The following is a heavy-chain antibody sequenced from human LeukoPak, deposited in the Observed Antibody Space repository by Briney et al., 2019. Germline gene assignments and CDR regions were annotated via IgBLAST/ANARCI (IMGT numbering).Heavy chain of an antibody. CDR2: MNPNSGNT. V-gene: IGHV1-8*01. Sequence: GASVTVSCKASGYTFTSYDINWVRQPTAQGLEWMGWMNPNSGNTGYAQKFQGRVTMTRNTSISTAYMDLSSLRSEDTAVYYCARASRYSSSWYAYWGQGTLVTVSS. CDR3: ARASRYSSSWYAY. D-gene: IGHD6-13*01. J-gene: IGHJ4*02. CDR1: GYTFTSYD.